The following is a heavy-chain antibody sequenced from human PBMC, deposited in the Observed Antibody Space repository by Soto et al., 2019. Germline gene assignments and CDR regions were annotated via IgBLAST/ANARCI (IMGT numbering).Heavy chain of an antibody. CDR1: GYSFTSYW. CDR2: IYPGDSDT. CDR3: ARHSGTTEGVPGNRYYYYGMDV. D-gene: IGHD1-26*01. J-gene: IGHJ6*02. V-gene: IGHV5-51*01. Sequence: GESLKISCKGSGYSFTSYWIGWVRQMPGKGLEWMGIIYPGDSDTRYSPSFQGQVTISADKSISTAYLQWSSLKASDTAMYYCARHSGTTEGVPGNRYYYYGMDVWGQGTTVTVSS.